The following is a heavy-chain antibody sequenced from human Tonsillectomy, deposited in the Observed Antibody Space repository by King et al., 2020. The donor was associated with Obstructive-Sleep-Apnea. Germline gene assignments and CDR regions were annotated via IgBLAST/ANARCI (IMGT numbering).Heavy chain of an antibody. D-gene: IGHD4-17*01. J-gene: IGHJ4*02. V-gene: IGHV4-39*07. CDR3: ARGKDDYGDSGIDY. Sequence: QLQESGPGLVKPSETLSLTCTVSGGSISSSSYYWGWIRQPPGKGLEWIGSIYYSGSTYYNPSLKSRVTISRDTSKKQFSLKLSSVTAADTAVYYCARGKDDYGDSGIDYWGQGTLVTVSS. CDR1: GGSISSSSYY. CDR2: IYYSGST.